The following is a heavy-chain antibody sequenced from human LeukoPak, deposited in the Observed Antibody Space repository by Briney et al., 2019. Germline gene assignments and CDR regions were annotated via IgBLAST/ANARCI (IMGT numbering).Heavy chain of an antibody. CDR1: GYTFTSYG. V-gene: IGHV1-18*01. Sequence: GASVKVSCKASGYTFTSYGISWVRQAPGQGLEWMGRISSYNGNTNYAQSLQGRLTLTIDTSTSTAYMELRSLTSDDTAVYYCARETYSNILTGTDYWGPGTLVTVSS. D-gene: IGHD3-9*01. J-gene: IGHJ4*02. CDR2: ISSYNGNT. CDR3: ARETYSNILTGTDY.